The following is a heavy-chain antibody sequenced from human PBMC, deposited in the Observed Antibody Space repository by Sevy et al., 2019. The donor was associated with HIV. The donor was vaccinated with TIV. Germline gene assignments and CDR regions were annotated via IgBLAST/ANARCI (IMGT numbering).Heavy chain of an antibody. CDR3: ARAGYCSSTSCYSLTYYFDY. J-gene: IGHJ4*02. D-gene: IGHD2-2*02. V-gene: IGHV1-2*02. CDR2: INPNSGGT. Sequence: ASVKVSCKASGYTFTGYYMHWVRQAPGQGLEWMGWINPNSGGTNYAQKFQGRVTMTRDTYISTADMELSRLRSDDTAVYYCARAGYCSSTSCYSLTYYFDYWGQGTLVTVSS. CDR1: GYTFTGYY.